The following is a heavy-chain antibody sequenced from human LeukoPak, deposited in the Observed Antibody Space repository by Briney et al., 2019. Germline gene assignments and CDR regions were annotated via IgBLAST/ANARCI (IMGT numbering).Heavy chain of an antibody. CDR3: AKSVDGGNSPFDY. CDR1: GYSISSSNW. Sequence: SDTLSLTCAVSGYSISSSNWWGWIRQPPGKGLEWIGYIYYSGNTHYNLSLKSRVTMSVDTSKNQFSLNLSSVTAVDTAIYYCAKSVDGGNSPFDYWGQGTLVTVSS. CDR2: IYYSGNT. J-gene: IGHJ4*02. V-gene: IGHV4-28*01. D-gene: IGHD4-23*01.